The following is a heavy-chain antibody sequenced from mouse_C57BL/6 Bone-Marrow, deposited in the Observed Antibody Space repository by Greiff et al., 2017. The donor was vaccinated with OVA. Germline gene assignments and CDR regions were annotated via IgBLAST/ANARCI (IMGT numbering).Heavy chain of an antibody. D-gene: IGHD2-4*01. CDR3: ARHPPYYDYGAWFAY. V-gene: IGHV1-76*01. Sequence: QVQLQQSGAELVRPGASVKLSCKASGYTFTDYYINWVKQRTGQGLEWIARIYPGSGNTYYNEKFKGKATLTAEKSSSTAYMQLSSLTSEDSAVYFCARHPPYYDYGAWFAYWGQGTLVTVSA. J-gene: IGHJ3*01. CDR2: IYPGSGNT. CDR1: GYTFTDYY.